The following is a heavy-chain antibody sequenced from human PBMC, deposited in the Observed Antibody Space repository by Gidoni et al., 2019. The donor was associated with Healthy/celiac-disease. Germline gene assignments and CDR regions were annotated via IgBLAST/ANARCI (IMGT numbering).Heavy chain of an antibody. CDR3: ASPMSYSSSWYDYYYYGMDV. CDR2: IIPIFGTA. CDR1: GGTFSSYA. J-gene: IGHJ6*02. Sequence: QVQLVQSGAEVKKPGSSVKVSCKASGGTFSSYAISWVRQAPGQGLEWMGGIIPIFGTANYAQKFQGRVTITADESTSTAYMELSSLRSEDTAVYYCASPMSYSSSWYDYYYYGMDVWGQGTTVTVSS. D-gene: IGHD6-13*01. V-gene: IGHV1-69*01.